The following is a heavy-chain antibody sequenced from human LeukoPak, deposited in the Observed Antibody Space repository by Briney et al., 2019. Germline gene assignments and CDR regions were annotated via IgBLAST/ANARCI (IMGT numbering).Heavy chain of an antibody. CDR2: IRSSSTYI. CDR3: ARGPQGSPHTPPVLRYFNY. J-gene: IGHJ4*02. CDR1: GFTFSSYS. D-gene: IGHD3-9*01. V-gene: IGHV3-21*06. Sequence: GGSLRLSCAASGFTFSSYSMNWVRQAPGKGLEWVSSIRSSSTYIYYADSVNGRFTISRDNAKNSLYLQMNSLRAEDTAVYYCARGPQGSPHTPPVLRYFNYWGQGTLVTVSS.